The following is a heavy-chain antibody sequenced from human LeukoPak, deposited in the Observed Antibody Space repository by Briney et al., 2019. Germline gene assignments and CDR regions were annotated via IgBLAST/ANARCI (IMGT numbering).Heavy chain of an antibody. CDR1: GFTFSSYS. J-gene: IGHJ4*02. CDR2: IRFTGSYI. CDR3: AEAGPRRDGYNSDY. Sequence: GGSLRLSCAASGFTFSSYSMNWVRQAPGRGLEWVSSIRFTGSYIYYADSVKGRFTISRDDAKNLLSLQMISLRVEDTAVYYCAEAGPRRDGYNSDYWGQGTLVTVSS. V-gene: IGHV3-21*01. D-gene: IGHD5-24*01.